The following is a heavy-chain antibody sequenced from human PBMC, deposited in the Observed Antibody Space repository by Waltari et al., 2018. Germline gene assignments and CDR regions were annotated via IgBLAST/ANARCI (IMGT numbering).Heavy chain of an antibody. CDR3: ARTGSSSSWFPEYFQH. CDR1: GFTVSSNY. J-gene: IGHJ1*01. CDR2: IYSGGST. D-gene: IGHD6-13*01. Sequence: EVQLVESGGGLIQPGGSLRLSCAASGFTVSSNYMSWVRQAPGKGLGWVSVIYSGGSTYYPDSVKGRFTISRDNSKNTLYLQMNSLRAEDTAVYYCARTGSSSSWFPEYFQHWGQGTLVTVSS. V-gene: IGHV3-53*01.